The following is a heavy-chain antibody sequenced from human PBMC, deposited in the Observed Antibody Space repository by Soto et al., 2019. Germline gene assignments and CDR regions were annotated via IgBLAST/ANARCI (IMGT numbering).Heavy chain of an antibody. Sequence: SETLSLTCTVSGGSISNAAYSWSWIRQPPGKGLEWIGYIYPSGMPFYNPSLRSRVTISIDRSNDQFSLNLKSVTAADTAVYYCAKDMDYYDSSGFFPITPVDYWGQGTLVTVSS. J-gene: IGHJ4*02. D-gene: IGHD3-22*01. CDR1: GGSISNAAYS. V-gene: IGHV4-30-2*01. CDR2: IYPSGMP. CDR3: AKDMDYYDSSGFFPITPVDY.